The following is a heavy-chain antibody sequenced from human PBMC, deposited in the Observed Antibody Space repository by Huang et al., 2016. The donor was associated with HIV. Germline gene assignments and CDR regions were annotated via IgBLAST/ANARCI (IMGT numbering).Heavy chain of an antibody. CDR2: IYDKGST. V-gene: IGHV4-39*01. D-gene: IGHD3-10*01. CDR1: GGSIRSSDYH. J-gene: IGHJ6*03. CDR3: ARHREGPVAYYSGWGSHLNYMDV. Sequence: QLLLQESGPGLVKPSEALALTCAVSGGSIRSSDYHWGWIRQPPGKGLEWIVCIYDKGSTHYSPSLKSRVTIAVDTSKNLFFLNLTSMTAADTAVYYCARHREGPVAYYSGWGSHLNYMDVWGRGRTVVVSS.